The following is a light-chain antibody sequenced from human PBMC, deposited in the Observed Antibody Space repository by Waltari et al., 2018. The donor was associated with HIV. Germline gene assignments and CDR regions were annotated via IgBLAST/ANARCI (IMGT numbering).Light chain of an antibody. J-gene: IGKJ4*01. Sequence: DIQMTQSPSSLSASVGDRVTITCRASQSISSYLHWYQQKPGKAPKLLIYAASSLQSRVPSRFSGSGSWSDFTLTIGSLHPENFATYYSQQSYSTLLTFGGGTKVEIK. CDR2: AAS. CDR3: QQSYSTLLT. V-gene: IGKV1-39*01. CDR1: QSISSY.